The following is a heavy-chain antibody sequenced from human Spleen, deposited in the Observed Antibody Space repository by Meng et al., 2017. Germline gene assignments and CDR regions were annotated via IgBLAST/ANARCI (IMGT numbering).Heavy chain of an antibody. CDR2: INHSGST. CDR3: ARGPRRGYCSGGSCYFDY. J-gene: IGHJ4*02. D-gene: IGHD2-15*01. CDR1: GGSFSGYY. Sequence: QGQVTQGGAGRLKPSEALSLTCAVYGGSFSGYYWSWIRQPPGKGLEWIGEINHSGSTNYNPSLKSRVTISVDTSKNQFSLKLSSVTAADTAVYYCARGPRRGYCSGGSCYFDYWGQGTLVTVSS. V-gene: IGHV4-34*01.